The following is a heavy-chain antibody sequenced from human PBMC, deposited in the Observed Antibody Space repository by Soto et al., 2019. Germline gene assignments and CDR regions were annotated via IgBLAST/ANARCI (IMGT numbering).Heavy chain of an antibody. D-gene: IGHD3-16*01. CDR2: IKPDGSAT. Sequence: PRLSCATSDFTFRNYWMNWVRQAPGKGLEWVANIKPDGSATNYVDSVKGRFTISRDNVRNSVSLQMNSLRVEDTAVYFCFGGNGGPQWGQGTLVTVSS. CDR3: FGGNGGPQ. CDR1: DFTFRNYW. V-gene: IGHV3-7*03. J-gene: IGHJ4*02.